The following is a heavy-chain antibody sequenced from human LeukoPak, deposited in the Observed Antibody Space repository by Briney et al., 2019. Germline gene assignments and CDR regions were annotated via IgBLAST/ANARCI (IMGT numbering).Heavy chain of an antibody. J-gene: IGHJ6*02. CDR2: ISDSGGST. Sequence: PGGSLRLSRAVSGLTVSHNYMSWVRQASGRGLEYVSGISDSGGSTYYADSVKRRFTISRDNSKNTLYLQMSSLRAEDTAVYFCVRGYSFGPYGMDVWGQGTTVTVSS. CDR3: VRGYSFGPYGMDV. V-gene: IGHV3-64D*09. CDR1: GLTVSHNY. D-gene: IGHD2-15*01.